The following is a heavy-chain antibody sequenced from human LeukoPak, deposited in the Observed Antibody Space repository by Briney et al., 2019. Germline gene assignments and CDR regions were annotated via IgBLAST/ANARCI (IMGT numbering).Heavy chain of an antibody. CDR3: ARVWEGATDAFDI. CDR1: GGSISSDNFY. J-gene: IGHJ3*02. Sequence: SETLSLTCTVSGGSISSDNFYWSWIRQPAGKGLEWIGRIYTSGNTKYNPSLNSRVTISLDSSENQFSLDLTSVTAADTAVYYCARVWEGATDAFDIWGQGTMVTVSS. V-gene: IGHV4-61*02. CDR2: IYTSGNT. D-gene: IGHD1-26*01.